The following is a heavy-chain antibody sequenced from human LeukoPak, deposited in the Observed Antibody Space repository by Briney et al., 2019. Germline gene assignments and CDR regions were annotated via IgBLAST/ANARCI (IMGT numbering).Heavy chain of an antibody. J-gene: IGHJ4*02. CDR2: INPSGGST. CDR1: GYTFTSYY. CDR3: AKESRWELRPPEAFDY. V-gene: IGHV1-46*01. Sequence: ASVKVSCKASGYTFTSYYMHWVRQAPGQGLEWMGIINPSGGSTSYAQKFQGRVTMTRDTSTSTVYMELSSLRAEDTAVYYCAKESRWELRPPEAFDYWGQGTLVTVSS. D-gene: IGHD1-26*01.